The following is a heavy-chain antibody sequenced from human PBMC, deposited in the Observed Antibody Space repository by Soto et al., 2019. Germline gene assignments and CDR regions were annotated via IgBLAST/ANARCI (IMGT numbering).Heavy chain of an antibody. CDR1: GLPFSSYA. D-gene: IGHD3-22*01. Sequence: GGSLRLSCAASGLPFSSYAMHWVRQAPGKGLEWVAVISYDGSNKYYADSVKGRFTISRDNSKNTLYLQMNSLRAEDTAVYFCVRDQDSRGYSVFNHWGQGAQVTVSS. CDR3: VRDQDSRGYSVFNH. V-gene: IGHV3-30-3*01. CDR2: ISYDGSNK. J-gene: IGHJ4*02.